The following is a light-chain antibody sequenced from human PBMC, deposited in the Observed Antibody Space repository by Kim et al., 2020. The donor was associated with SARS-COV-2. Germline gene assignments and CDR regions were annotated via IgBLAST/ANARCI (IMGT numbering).Light chain of an antibody. CDR3: QSYDSSNHYV. Sequence: NFMLTQSHSVSESPGKTVTISCTRSSGSIATNSVQWYQQRPGSAPTTVIYEDNQRPSGVPDRFSGSIDSSSNSASLTISGLKTEDEADYYCQSYDSSNHYVFGAGTKVTVL. CDR2: EDN. J-gene: IGLJ1*01. CDR1: SGSIATNS. V-gene: IGLV6-57*03.